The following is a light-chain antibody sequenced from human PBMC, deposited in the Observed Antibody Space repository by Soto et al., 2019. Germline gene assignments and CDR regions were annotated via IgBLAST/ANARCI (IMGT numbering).Light chain of an antibody. CDR1: QSVSSSY. Sequence: EIALTQSPGTLSLSPGERATLSCRASQSVSSSYLAWYQQKPGQAPRLLIYGSSSRATDIPDRFSGSGSGTDFTLTISTLEPEDFAIYYCQQYGYSRTFGQGTKVDIK. J-gene: IGKJ1*01. CDR3: QQYGYSRT. CDR2: GSS. V-gene: IGKV3-20*01.